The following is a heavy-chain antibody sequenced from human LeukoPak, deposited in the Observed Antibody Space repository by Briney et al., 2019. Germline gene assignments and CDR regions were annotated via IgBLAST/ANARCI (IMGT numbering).Heavy chain of an antibody. D-gene: IGHD6-19*01. V-gene: IGHV4-31*03. CDR1: GGSISSGGYY. J-gene: IGHJ4*02. CDR2: IYYSGST. CDR3: ARFIGIAVAGPIDY. Sequence: SETLSLTCTVSGGSISSGGYYWSWIRQHPGKGLEWIGYIYYSGSTYYNPSLKSRVTISVDTSKNQFSLKLSSVTAADTAVYYCARFIGIAVAGPIDYWGQGTLVTVSS.